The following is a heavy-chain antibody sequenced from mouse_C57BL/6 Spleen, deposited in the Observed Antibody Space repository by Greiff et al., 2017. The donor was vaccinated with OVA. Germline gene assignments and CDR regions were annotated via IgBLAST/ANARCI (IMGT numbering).Heavy chain of an antibody. J-gene: IGHJ3*01. D-gene: IGHD1-1*01. CDR1: GYTFTSYW. Sequence: QVQLQQPGAELVRPGSSVKLSCKASGYTFTSYWMHWVKQRPIQGLEWIGNIDPSDSETHYNQKFKDKATLTVDKSSSTAYMQLSSLTSEDSAVYYCARDRDYGSRPWFAYWGRGTPVTVSA. V-gene: IGHV1-52*01. CDR2: IDPSDSET. CDR3: ARDRDYGSRPWFAY.